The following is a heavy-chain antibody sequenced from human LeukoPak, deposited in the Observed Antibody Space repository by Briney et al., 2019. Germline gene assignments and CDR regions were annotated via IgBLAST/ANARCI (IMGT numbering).Heavy chain of an antibody. CDR3: ARLYDSIAAAGDDAFDI. V-gene: IGHV4-34*01. Sequence: SETLALTCAVYGGSFSGYYWSWMRQPPGKGLEWIGEINHSGSTNYNPSLKSRVTISVDTSKNQFSLKLSSVTAADTAVYYCARLYDSIAAAGDDAFDIWGQGTMVTVSS. D-gene: IGHD6-13*01. CDR1: GGSFSGYY. CDR2: INHSGST. J-gene: IGHJ3*02.